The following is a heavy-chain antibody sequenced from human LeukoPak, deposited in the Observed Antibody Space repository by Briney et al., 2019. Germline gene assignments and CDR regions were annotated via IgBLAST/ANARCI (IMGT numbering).Heavy chain of an antibody. Sequence: GGSLRLSCTASRFSFSTYSMNWVRQAPGKGLEWVSCISSNSGDLYYADSVKGRFTISRDNAKNSLYLQMNSLRAEDTAVYYCARVLERRGPNDYWGQGTLVTVSS. J-gene: IGHJ4*02. CDR1: RFSFSTYS. CDR3: ARVLERRGPNDY. V-gene: IGHV3-21*01. D-gene: IGHD1-1*01. CDR2: ISSNSGDL.